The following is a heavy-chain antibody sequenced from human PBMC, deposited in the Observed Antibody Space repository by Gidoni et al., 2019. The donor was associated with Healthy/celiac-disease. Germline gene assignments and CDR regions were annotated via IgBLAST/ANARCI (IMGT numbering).Heavy chain of an antibody. V-gene: IGHV3-30*02. D-gene: IGHD2-15*01. J-gene: IGHJ4*02. CDR2: IRYDGNNK. Sequence: QVQLVESGGGVVQPGGSLRLSCAASGFTFSNYAMHWVRQAPGKGLEWVAFIRYDGNNKYHADSVKGRFTISRDNSKNTLYLQMNSLRAEDTAVYHCANSPSGAFGGCGGYWGQGTLVTVSS. CDR3: ANSPSGAFGGCGGY. CDR1: GFTFSNYA.